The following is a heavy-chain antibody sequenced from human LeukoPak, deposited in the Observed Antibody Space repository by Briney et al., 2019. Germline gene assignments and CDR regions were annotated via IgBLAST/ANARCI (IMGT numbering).Heavy chain of an antibody. V-gene: IGHV3-23*01. CDR1: GFTFSTYA. CDR3: AKGGKYSGSGSPDY. CDR2: ISGSGGNT. J-gene: IGHJ4*02. D-gene: IGHD6-6*01. Sequence: GGSLRLSCAASGFTFSTYAMSWVRQAPGQGLECVSGISGSGGNTYYADTVKGRFTISRDNSYNTLYLQMNSLRAEDTAVYYCAKGGKYSGSGSPDYWGQGTLVTVSS.